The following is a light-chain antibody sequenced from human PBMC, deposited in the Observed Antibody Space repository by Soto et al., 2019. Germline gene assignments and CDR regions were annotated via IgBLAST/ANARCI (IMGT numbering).Light chain of an antibody. Sequence: IVLTQSPGTLSLSPGERATLSCRASQSVSSTCLAWYQQKPGQAPRLLIYGASSRATGIPDRFSGSGSGTDFTLTISRLEPEDFAVYYCQQYGSSPQTFVQGTKV. J-gene: IGKJ1*01. CDR2: GAS. CDR1: QSVSSTC. CDR3: QQYGSSPQT. V-gene: IGKV3-20*01.